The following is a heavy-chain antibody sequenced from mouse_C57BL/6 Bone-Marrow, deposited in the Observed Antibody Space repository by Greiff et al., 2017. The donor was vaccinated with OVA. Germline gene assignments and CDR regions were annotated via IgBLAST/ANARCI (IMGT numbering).Heavy chain of an antibody. V-gene: IGHV1-85*01. CDR2: IYPRDGST. CDR1: GYTFTSYD. D-gene: IGHD2-4*01. CDR3: ARRGDYAHWYFDV. J-gene: IGHJ1*03. Sequence: VKLQQSGPELVKPGASVKLSCKASGYTFTSYDINWVKQRPGQGLEWIGWIYPRDGSTKYNEKFKGKATLTVDTSSSTAYMELHSLTSEDSAVYFCARRGDYAHWYFDVWGTGTTVTVSS.